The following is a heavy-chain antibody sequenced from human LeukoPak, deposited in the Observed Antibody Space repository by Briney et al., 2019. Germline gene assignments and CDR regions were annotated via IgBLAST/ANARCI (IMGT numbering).Heavy chain of an antibody. CDR3: AKACQRLQLACMDV. CDR2: ITATGGST. V-gene: IGHV3-23*01. CDR1: GLIFNGYA. J-gene: IGHJ6*02. D-gene: IGHD6-25*01. Sequence: PGGSLRLSCADSGLIFNGYAVNWVRQAPGKGLEGVSSITATGGSTYYADSVKGRFSISRDNTDNTLHLQMSGLRAEDRAVYYCAKACQRLQLACMDVWGQGPRSSSP.